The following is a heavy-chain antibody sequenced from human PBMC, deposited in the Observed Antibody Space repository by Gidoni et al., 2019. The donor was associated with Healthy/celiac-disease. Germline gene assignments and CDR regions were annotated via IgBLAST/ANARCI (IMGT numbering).Heavy chain of an antibody. Sequence: QVQLVQSGAEVKKPGSSVKVSCKASGGTFSSYALSWVRQAPGQGLEWMGGIIPIFGTANYAQKFQGRVTITADKSTSTAYMELSSLRSEDTAVYYCARDALVVPAAIDEIDPLKNWYFDLWGRGTLVTVSS. CDR2: IIPIFGTA. CDR3: ARDALVVPAAIDEIDPLKNWYFDL. V-gene: IGHV1-69*06. D-gene: IGHD2-2*01. J-gene: IGHJ2*01. CDR1: GGTFSSYA.